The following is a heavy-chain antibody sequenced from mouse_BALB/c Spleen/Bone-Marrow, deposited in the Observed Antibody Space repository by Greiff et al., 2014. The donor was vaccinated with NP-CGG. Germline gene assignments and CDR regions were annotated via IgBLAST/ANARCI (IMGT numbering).Heavy chain of an antibody. CDR1: FLINYLW. Sequence: VQLQTVRTWPSAALTEPVHHLHSLWFLINYLWCTLGSPVSRKGSEWLGVIWTGGSTDYNAAFISRLSISKDNSKSQVFFEMNSLQANDTAIYYCARNHRGYYFDYWGQGTTLTVSS. V-gene: IGHV2-2*02. J-gene: IGHJ2*01. D-gene: IGHD3-1*01. CDR2: IWTGGST. CDR3: ARNHRGYYFDY.